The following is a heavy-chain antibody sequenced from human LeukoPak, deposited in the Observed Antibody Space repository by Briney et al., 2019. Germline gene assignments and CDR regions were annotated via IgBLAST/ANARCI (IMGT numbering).Heavy chain of an antibody. CDR3: ARGGYSFGPVFPTDY. D-gene: IGHD5-18*01. CDR1: GFTFSSFS. CDR2: ISSSSSYI. J-gene: IGHJ4*02. V-gene: IGHV3-21*01. Sequence: GGSLRLSCAASGFTFSSFSMNWVRQAPGKGLEWVSSISSSSSYIYYADSVKGRFTISRDNAKNSLYLQMNSLRAEDTAVYFCARGGYSFGPVFPTDYWGQGTLVTVSS.